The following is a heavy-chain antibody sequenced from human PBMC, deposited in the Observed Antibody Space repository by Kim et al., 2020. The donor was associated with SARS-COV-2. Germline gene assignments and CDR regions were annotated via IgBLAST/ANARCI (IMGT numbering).Heavy chain of an antibody. CDR2: IYYSGST. CDR1: GGSISSSSYY. D-gene: IGHD1-26*01. J-gene: IGHJ4*02. V-gene: IGHV4-39*01. Sequence: SETLSLTCTVSGGSISSSSYYWGWIRQPPGKGLEWIGSIYYSGSTYYNPSLKSRVTISVDTSKNQFSLKLSSVTAADTAVYYCARSPEGGSRYFDYWGQGTLLTVSS. CDR3: ARSPEGGSRYFDY.